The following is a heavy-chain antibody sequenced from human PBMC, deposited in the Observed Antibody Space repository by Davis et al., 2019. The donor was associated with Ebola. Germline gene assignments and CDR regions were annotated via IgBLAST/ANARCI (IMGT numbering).Heavy chain of an antibody. V-gene: IGHV3-30-3*02. J-gene: IGHJ4*02. Sequence: PGGSLRLSCAASGFTFSSYAMHWVRQAPGKGLEWVAVISYDGSNKYYADSVKGRFTISRDNSKNTLYLQMNSLRAEDTAVYYCAKWGCSGGSCYGIDYWGQGTLVTVSS. CDR1: GFTFSSYA. CDR2: ISYDGSNK. CDR3: AKWGCSGGSCYGIDY. D-gene: IGHD2-15*01.